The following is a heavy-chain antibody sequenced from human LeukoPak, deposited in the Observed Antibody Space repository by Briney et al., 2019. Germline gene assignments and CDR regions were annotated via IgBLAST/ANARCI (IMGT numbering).Heavy chain of an antibody. Sequence: SETLSLTCAVYGGSFSGYYWSWIRQPPGKGLEWIGEINHSGSTNYNPSLKCRVTISVDTSKNQFSLKLSSVTAADTAVYYCARGTGYYISYFDYWGQGTLVTVSS. D-gene: IGHD3-9*01. V-gene: IGHV4-34*01. CDR2: INHSGST. J-gene: IGHJ4*02. CDR1: GGSFSGYY. CDR3: ARGTGYYISYFDY.